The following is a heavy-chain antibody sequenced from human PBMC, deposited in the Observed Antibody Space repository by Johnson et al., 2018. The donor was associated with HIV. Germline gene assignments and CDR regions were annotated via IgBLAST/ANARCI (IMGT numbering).Heavy chain of an antibody. CDR3: AKERSTYYNFWSGSAGNDAFDI. CDR2: IRYDGGNK. CDR1: GFAFSSYG. J-gene: IGHJ3*02. V-gene: IGHV3-30*02. D-gene: IGHD3-3*01. Sequence: QVQLVESGGGVVQPGGSLRLSCVASGFAFSSYGMHWVRQAPGKGLEWVSFIRYDGGNKSYGDSVTGRFPISRDNSKNTLYVQMISLRAEDKAVDYCAKERSTYYNFWSGSAGNDAFDIWGQGTMVTVSS.